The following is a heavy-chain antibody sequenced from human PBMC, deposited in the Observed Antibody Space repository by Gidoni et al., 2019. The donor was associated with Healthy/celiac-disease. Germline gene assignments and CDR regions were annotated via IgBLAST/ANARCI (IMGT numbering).Heavy chain of an antibody. CDR1: AFTVSSNY. V-gene: IGHV3-53*01. CDR2: IYSGGST. J-gene: IGHJ4*02. Sequence: EVQMVESGGALIQPGGSLRLSCAASAFTVSSNYMSWVRKAPGKGLEWVSVIYSGGSTYYADSVKGRFTISRDNSKNSLYLQMNSLRAEDTAVYYCARADSGYSSGWSKGGAFDYWGQGTLVTVSS. CDR3: ARADSGYSSGWSKGGAFDY. D-gene: IGHD6-19*01.